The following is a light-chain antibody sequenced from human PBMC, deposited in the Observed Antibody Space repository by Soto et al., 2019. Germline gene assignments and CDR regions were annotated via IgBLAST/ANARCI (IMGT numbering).Light chain of an antibody. Sequence: EIVLTQSPGTLSLSPGERATLSCRASQSVSNNYLAWYQQKPGQAPRLLISGASTGATGIPDRFSGSGSGTDFTLTISRLETEDFAVFYCQQYGTSEIIFGQGTRLEIK. V-gene: IGKV3-20*01. CDR1: QSVSNNY. CDR2: GAS. J-gene: IGKJ5*01. CDR3: QQYGTSEII.